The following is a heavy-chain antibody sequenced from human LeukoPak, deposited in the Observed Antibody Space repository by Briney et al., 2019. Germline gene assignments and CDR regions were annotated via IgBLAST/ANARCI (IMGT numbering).Heavy chain of an antibody. CDR1: GGSISSSNYY. D-gene: IGHD4-17*01. Sequence: PSETLSLTCTVSGGSISSSNYYWGWIRQPPGKGLEWIGSIYNSGSTYYNPSLKSRVTISVDTSKNQFSLKLSSVTAADTAVYYCARDRGDYVKYFDYWGQGTLVTVSS. V-gene: IGHV4-39*02. CDR3: ARDRGDYVKYFDY. CDR2: IYNSGST. J-gene: IGHJ4*02.